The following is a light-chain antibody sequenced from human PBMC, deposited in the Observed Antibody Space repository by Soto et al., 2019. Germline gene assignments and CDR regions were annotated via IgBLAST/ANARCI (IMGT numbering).Light chain of an antibody. J-gene: IGKJ1*01. CDR2: NAS. Sequence: EIVLTQSPGTLSLSPGERATLSCRASQSVTSSYLAWYHQKPGQDPRLLISNASNRATGIPDRFSGSGSGTDFILTIGRLEPEDFAVYYCQQYGSSPRTFGQGTKVEIK. CDR1: QSVTSSY. V-gene: IGKV3-20*01. CDR3: QQYGSSPRT.